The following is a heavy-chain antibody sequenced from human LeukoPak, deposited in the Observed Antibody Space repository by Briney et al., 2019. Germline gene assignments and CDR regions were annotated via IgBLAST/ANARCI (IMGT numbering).Heavy chain of an antibody. CDR2: ISSSSSYI. CDR1: GFTFSSYS. D-gene: IGHD3-22*01. CDR3: ARGYYDSSGSMSAFDI. V-gene: IGHV3-21*01. Sequence: KTGGSLRLSCAASGFTFSSYSMNWVRQAPGKGLEWVSSISSSSSYIYYADSVKGRFTISRDNAKNSLYLQMNSLRAEDTAVYYCARGYYDSSGSMSAFDIWGQETMVTVSS. J-gene: IGHJ3*02.